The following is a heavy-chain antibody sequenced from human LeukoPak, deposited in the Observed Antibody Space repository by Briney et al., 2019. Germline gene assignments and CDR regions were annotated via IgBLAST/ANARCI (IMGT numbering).Heavy chain of an antibody. J-gene: IGHJ3*02. CDR3: ARNKEQLVRPRAFDI. V-gene: IGHV4-34*01. D-gene: IGHD6-6*01. CDR1: GGSFSGYY. CDR2: INHSGST. Sequence: SETLSLTCAVYGGSFSGYYWSWIRQPPGKGLEWIGEINHSGSTNYNPSLKSRVTISVDTSKNQFSLKLSSVTAADTAVYYCARNKEQLVRPRAFDIWGQGTMVTVSS.